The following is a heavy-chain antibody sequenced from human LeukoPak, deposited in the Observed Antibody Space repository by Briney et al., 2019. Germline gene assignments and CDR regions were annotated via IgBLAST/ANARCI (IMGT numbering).Heavy chain of an antibody. V-gene: IGHV3-23*01. Sequence: GESLRLSCAASGFTFSSYAMGWVRQAPGKVLEWVSAITASGGNTYYADSVKGRFTISRDNSKNTLYLQVNSLRAEDTAVYYCAKGNGYSYGRYYFDYWGQGTLVTVSS. CDR1: GFTFSSYA. J-gene: IGHJ4*02. CDR3: AKGNGYSYGRYYFDY. CDR2: ITASGGNT. D-gene: IGHD5-18*01.